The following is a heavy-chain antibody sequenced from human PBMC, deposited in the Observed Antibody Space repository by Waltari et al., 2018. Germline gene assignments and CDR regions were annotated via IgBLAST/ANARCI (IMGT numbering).Heavy chain of an antibody. V-gene: IGHV4-34*01. J-gene: IGHJ4*02. CDR2: INHSGST. D-gene: IGHD2-2*01. CDR1: GGSFSGYY. Sequence: QVQLQQWGAGLLKPSETLSLTCAVYGGSFSGYYWSWIRQPPGKGLEWIGEINHSGSTNYNPSLKSRFTISVDTSKNQFSLKLSSVTAADTAVYYCARARVPMGPAPWDYWGQGTLVTVSS. CDR3: ARARVPMGPAPWDY.